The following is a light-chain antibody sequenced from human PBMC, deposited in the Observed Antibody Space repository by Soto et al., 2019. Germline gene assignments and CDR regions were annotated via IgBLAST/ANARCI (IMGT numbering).Light chain of an antibody. CDR1: QSVRTY. CDR2: DAS. Sequence: EIVLTQSPATLSMSPGERATLSCRASQSVRTYLAWYQQKPGQAPRLLIYDASNRATDIPDRFSGSGSGTDFTLTISSLDSEDFAVYYCHQRSKWPLTFGEGTKVEIK. V-gene: IGKV3-11*01. CDR3: HQRSKWPLT. J-gene: IGKJ4*01.